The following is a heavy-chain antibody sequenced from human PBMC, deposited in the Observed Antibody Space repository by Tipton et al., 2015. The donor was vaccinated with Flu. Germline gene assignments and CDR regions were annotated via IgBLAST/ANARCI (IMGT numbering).Heavy chain of an antibody. CDR3: ATLTGDDY. Sequence: SLRLSCAASGFTLSSYWMSWVRQAPGKGLEWVANIKQDGSEKYYVDSVKGRFTISRDNAKNSLYLQMNSLRAEDTAVYYCATLTGDDYWGQGILVTVSS. J-gene: IGHJ4*02. CDR1: GFTLSSYW. D-gene: IGHD7-27*01. V-gene: IGHV3-7*01. CDR2: IKQDGSEK.